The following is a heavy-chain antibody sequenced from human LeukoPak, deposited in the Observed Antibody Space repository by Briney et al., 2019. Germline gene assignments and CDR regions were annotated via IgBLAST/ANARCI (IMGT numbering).Heavy chain of an antibody. J-gene: IGHJ4*02. V-gene: IGHV3-21*01. CDR1: GFTFSSYS. D-gene: IGHD6-19*01. CDR3: ARVGGHIAVAHYFDY. CDR2: ISSSSSYI. Sequence: GRSLRLSCAASGFTFSSYSMNWVRQAPGKGLEWVSSISSSSSYIYYADSVKGRFTISRDNAKNSLYLQMNSLRAEDTAVYYCARVGGHIAVAHYFDYWGQGTLVTVSS.